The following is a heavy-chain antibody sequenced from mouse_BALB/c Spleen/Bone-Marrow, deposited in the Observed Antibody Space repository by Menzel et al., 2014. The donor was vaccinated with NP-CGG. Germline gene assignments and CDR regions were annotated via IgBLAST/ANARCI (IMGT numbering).Heavy chain of an antibody. CDR1: GYTFTSYV. J-gene: IGHJ2*01. D-gene: IGHD1-1*01. CDR2: INPYNDGT. CDR3: ARSYGGGDY. V-gene: IGHV1-14*01. Sequence: VHVKQSGPELVKPGASVKMSCKASGYTFTSYVMHWVKQKPGQGLEWIGYINPYNDGTKYNEKFKGRATLTSDKSSSTAYMELSSLTSEDSAVYYCARSYGGGDYWGQGTTLTVSS.